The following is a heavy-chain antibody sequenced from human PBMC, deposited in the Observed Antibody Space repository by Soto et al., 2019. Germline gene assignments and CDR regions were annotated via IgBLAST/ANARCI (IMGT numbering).Heavy chain of an antibody. J-gene: IGHJ3*02. CDR2: IIPIFGTA. D-gene: IGHD6-13*01. V-gene: IGHV1-69*13. CDR3: ARDREQQLGGGEAFDI. Sequence: SVKVSCKASGGTFSSYAISWVRQAPGQGLEWMGGIIPIFGTANYAQKFQGRVTITADESTSTAYMELSSLRSEDTAVYYCARDREQQLGGGEAFDIWGQGTMVTVSS. CDR1: GGTFSSYA.